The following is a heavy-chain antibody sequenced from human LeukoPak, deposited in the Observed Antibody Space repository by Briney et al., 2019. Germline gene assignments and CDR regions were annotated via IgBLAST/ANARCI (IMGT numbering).Heavy chain of an antibody. J-gene: IGHJ4*02. CDR3: ARLWSGLRPPDY. CDR1: GFTFSNYE. Sequence: WVSLRLSCAASGFTFSNYEMNWVRQAPGKGLEWVGSPYSGGNTYYKPSHKSRVTISVVTSKSQFSLRLNSVTAADTSVYYCARLWSGLRPPDYWGQGTLVPVPS. CDR2: PYSGGNT. V-gene: IGHV4-39*01. D-gene: IGHD3-3*01.